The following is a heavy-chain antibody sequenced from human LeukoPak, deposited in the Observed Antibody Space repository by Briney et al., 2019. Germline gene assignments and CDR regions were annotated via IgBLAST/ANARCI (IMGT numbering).Heavy chain of an antibody. D-gene: IGHD1-26*01. CDR3: ARGDSGSYFT. CDR2: IYYSGST. Sequence: PSETLSLTCAVSGGSISSYYWGRIRQPPGKGLEWIGSIYYSGSTYYKPSLKSRVTISVDTSKNQFSLKLSSVTAADTAVYYCARGDSGSYFTWGQGTLVTVSS. J-gene: IGHJ4*02. CDR1: GGSISSYY. V-gene: IGHV4-39*07.